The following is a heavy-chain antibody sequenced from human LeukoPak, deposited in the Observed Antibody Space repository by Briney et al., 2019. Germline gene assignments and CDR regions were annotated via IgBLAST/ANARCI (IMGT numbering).Heavy chain of an antibody. D-gene: IGHD6-19*01. J-gene: IGHJ4*02. CDR3: ARDNKGIAVAFDY. Sequence: PGGSLRLSCAASGFTFSSYWMSWVRQAPGKGLEWVANIKKDGSEKYYVDSVKGRFTISRDNAKNSLYLQMNSLRAEDTAVYYFARDNKGIAVAFDYWGQGTLVTVSS. CDR1: GFTFSSYW. CDR2: IKKDGSEK. V-gene: IGHV3-7*03.